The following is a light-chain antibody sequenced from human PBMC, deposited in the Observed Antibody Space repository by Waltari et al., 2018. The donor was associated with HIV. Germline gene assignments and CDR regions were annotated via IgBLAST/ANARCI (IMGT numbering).Light chain of an antibody. CDR2: AFS. CDR3: SSYAGSKVV. J-gene: IGLJ2*01. CDR1: SGDVGGYPY. Sequence: QPALTQPPSASGSPGQSVTSSCTGTSGDVGGYPYVSWYQQHPGKAPTPMIFAFSERPSGVPDRFSGSKSGNTASLTVSGLQAEDDDDYYCSSYAGSKVVFGGGTKLTVL. V-gene: IGLV2-8*01.